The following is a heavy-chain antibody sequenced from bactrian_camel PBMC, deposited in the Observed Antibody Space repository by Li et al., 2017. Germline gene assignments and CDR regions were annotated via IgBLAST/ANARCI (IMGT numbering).Heavy chain of an antibody. J-gene: IGHJ4*01. CDR1: GFTYSRKC. Sequence: HVQLVESGGGLVQPGGSLRLSCIASGFTYSRKCMGWFRQSPGKEREGVASIEKDGTATYIDSVKGRFTIFRDNAKNTVYLQMNSLKSEDTALYYCGTWTDLDVWGQGTQVTVS. CDR2: IEKDGTA. V-gene: IGHV3S9*01. CDR3: GTWTDLDV. D-gene: IGHD7*01.